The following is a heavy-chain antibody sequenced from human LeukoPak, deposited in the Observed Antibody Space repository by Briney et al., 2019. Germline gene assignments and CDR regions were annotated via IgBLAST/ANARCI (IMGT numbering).Heavy chain of an antibody. J-gene: IGHJ3*02. CDR2: IGIRGDT. Sequence: GGSLRLSCAASGFTFIDYDMHWVRQVIGKGLEWVSAIGIRGDTHYSGSVKGRFTISRENAESSLYLQMNSLRAEDTAVYYCAKEQTLDDSSGYYGVFEIWGQGTVVTVSS. D-gene: IGHD3-22*01. CDR1: GFTFIDYD. CDR3: AKEQTLDDSSGYYGVFEI. V-gene: IGHV3-13*01.